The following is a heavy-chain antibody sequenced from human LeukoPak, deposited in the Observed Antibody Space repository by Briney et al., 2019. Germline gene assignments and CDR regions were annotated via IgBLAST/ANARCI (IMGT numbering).Heavy chain of an antibody. CDR2: ISGSGDST. J-gene: IGHJ4*02. D-gene: IGHD1-26*01. V-gene: IGHV3-23*01. CDR1: GFTFSTYA. Sequence: GGSLRLSCTASGFTFSTYAMTWVRQAPGKGLEWVSSISGSGDSTYYADSVKGRFTISRDNSKNTLYLQMNSLRADVTALCHCARDSGSYLQPTDYWGQGTLVTVSS. CDR3: ARDSGSYLQPTDY.